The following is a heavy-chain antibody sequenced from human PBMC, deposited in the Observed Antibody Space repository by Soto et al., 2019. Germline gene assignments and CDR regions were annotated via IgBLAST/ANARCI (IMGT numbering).Heavy chain of an antibody. D-gene: IGHD6-6*01. Sequence: PGESLTISRRGPGYSFTSYWIVWVLQMPGQGLECTGIVFPGDSDTKYSPSFQGQVTISADKSINTAYLQWSGLRAADTAMYYCARHYSTSSPDSWGQGTLVTVSS. CDR2: VFPGDSDT. CDR3: ARHYSTSSPDS. CDR1: GYSFTSYW. V-gene: IGHV5-51*01. J-gene: IGHJ4*02.